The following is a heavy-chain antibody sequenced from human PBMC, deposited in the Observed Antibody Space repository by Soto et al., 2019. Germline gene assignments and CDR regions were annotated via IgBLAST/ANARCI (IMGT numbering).Heavy chain of an antibody. J-gene: IGHJ3*02. CDR3: AKGWPGYSSGWFAFDI. CDR1: GFTFSDHG. D-gene: IGHD6-13*01. V-gene: IGHV3-30*18. Sequence: LRLSCAASGFTFSDHGMHWVRQAPGKGLEWVAVISYEGSNKYYADSVKGRFTVSRDNSKNTVYLNMNSLRAEDTAVYYCAKGWPGYSSGWFAFDIWGQGTMVTVSS. CDR2: ISYEGSNK.